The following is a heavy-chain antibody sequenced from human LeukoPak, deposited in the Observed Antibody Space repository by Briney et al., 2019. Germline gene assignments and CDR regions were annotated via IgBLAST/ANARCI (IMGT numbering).Heavy chain of an antibody. Sequence: SVKVSCKASGATFSSYAISWVRQAPGQGLEWMGRIIPILGIANYAQKFQGRVTITADKSTSTAYMELSSLRSEDTAVYYCARGVATITVSVYRRYNWFDHWGQGTLVTVSS. J-gene: IGHJ5*02. CDR1: GATFSSYA. D-gene: IGHD5-12*01. CDR2: IIPILGIA. CDR3: ARGVATITVSVYRRYNWFDH. V-gene: IGHV1-69*04.